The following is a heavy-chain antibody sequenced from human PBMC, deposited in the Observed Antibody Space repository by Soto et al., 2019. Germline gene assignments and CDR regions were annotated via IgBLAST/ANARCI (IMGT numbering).Heavy chain of an antibody. V-gene: IGHV4-31*02. J-gene: IGHJ4*02. D-gene: IGHD3-3*01. CDR3: ARAQTIFGIITVFDY. CDR1: GGSINSGGYY. CDR2: IYYSGST. Sequence: SSETLSLTCTVSGGSINSGGYYWSWIRQHPGKGLEWIGYIYYSGSTYYNPSLKSRVTISIDTSKNQFSLKPSSVTAADTAVYYCARAQTIFGIITVFDYWGQGTLVTVSS.